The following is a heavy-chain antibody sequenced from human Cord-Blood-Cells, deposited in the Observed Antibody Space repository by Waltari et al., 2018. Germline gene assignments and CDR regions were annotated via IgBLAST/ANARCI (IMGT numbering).Heavy chain of an antibody. CDR2: ISSSSSYI. CDR1: GFTFSRSS. J-gene: IGHJ4*02. Sequence: EVQLVESGGGLVKPGGSLRLSCAAYGFTFSRSSMNWVRQAPGKGLEWVSSISSSSSYIYYADSVKGRFTISRDNAKNSLYLQMNSLRAEDTAVYYCARDKAYYFDYWGQGTLVTVSS. V-gene: IGHV3-21*01. CDR3: ARDKAYYFDY.